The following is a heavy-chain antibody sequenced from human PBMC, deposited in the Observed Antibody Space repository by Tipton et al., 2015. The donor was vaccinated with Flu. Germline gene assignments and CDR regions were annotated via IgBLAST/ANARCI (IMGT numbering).Heavy chain of an antibody. CDR2: IYSGGST. CDR3: AREPLGAHGYGDY. Sequence: VQLVQSGGGLIQPGGSLRLSCAASGFTVSSNYMSWVRQAPGKGLEWVSVIYSGGSTYYADSVKGRFTISRDNSKNTLYLQMNSLRAEDTAVYYCAREPLGAHGYGDYWGQGTLVTVSS. CDR1: GFTVSSNY. D-gene: IGHD5-12*01. V-gene: IGHV3-53*01. J-gene: IGHJ4*02.